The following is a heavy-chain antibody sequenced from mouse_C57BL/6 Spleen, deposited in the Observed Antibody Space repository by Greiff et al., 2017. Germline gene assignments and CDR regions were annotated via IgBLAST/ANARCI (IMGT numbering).Heavy chain of an antibody. CDR1: GFTFSSYA. D-gene: IGHD1-1*01. CDR2: ISDGGSYT. CDR3: AREDYGSSFFCDY. Sequence: EVQLVESGGGLVKPGGSLKLSCAASGFTFSSYAMSWVRQTPEKRLEWVATISDGGSYTYYPDNVKGRFTISRDNAKNNLYLQMSHLKSEDTAMYYCAREDYGSSFFCDYWGQGTTLTVSA. J-gene: IGHJ2*01. V-gene: IGHV5-4*01.